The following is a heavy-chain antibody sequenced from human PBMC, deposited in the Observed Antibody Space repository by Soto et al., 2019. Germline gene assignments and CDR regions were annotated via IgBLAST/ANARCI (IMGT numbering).Heavy chain of an antibody. D-gene: IGHD3-10*01. Sequence: GASVKVSCKASGYTFTSYAMHWVRQAPGQRREWMGWVNAGNGNTKYSQKFQGRVTITRDTSASTAYMELSSLRSEDTAVYYCARGLGAGSYYYYYYGMDVWGQGXTVTVSS. V-gene: IGHV1-3*01. CDR3: ARGLGAGSYYYYYYGMDV. CDR2: VNAGNGNT. J-gene: IGHJ6*02. CDR1: GYTFTSYA.